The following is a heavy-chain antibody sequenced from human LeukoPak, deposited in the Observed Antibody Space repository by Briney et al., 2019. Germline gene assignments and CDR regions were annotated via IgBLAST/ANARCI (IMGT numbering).Heavy chain of an antibody. Sequence: GGSLRLSCAASGFTFSSYSMSWVRQAPGKGLEWVSSISSSSTYRYYAASVKGRFTISRDKAKNSLYLQMDSLRAEATAVYYCARMGPLYRSSAEAFEYWGQGTLVTVSS. V-gene: IGHV3-21*01. D-gene: IGHD6-6*01. CDR1: GFTFSSYS. J-gene: IGHJ4*02. CDR3: ARMGPLYRSSAEAFEY. CDR2: ISSSSTYR.